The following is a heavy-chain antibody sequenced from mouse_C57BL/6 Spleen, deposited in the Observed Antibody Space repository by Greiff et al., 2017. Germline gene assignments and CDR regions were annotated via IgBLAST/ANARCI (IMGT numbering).Heavy chain of an antibody. D-gene: IGHD2-1*01. CDR2: INPNNGGT. J-gene: IGHJ4*01. Sequence: EVQLQQSGPELVKPGASVKIPSKASGYTFTDYNMDWVKQSHGKSLEWIGDINPNNGGTIYNQKFKGKATLTVDKSSNTAYMELRSLTSEDTAVYYCARGDGNYEGNAMDYWGQGTSVTVSS. CDR3: ARGDGNYEGNAMDY. V-gene: IGHV1-18*01. CDR1: GYTFTDYN.